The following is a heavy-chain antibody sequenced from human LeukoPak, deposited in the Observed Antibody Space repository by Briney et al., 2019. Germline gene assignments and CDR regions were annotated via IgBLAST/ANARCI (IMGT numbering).Heavy chain of an antibody. Sequence: GRSLRLSCAASGFTFSSYGMRRVREALGKGRGWVAVISYDGSNKYYADSVKGRFTISRDNSKNTLYLQMNSLRAEDTAVYYCARESPSGSSDYWGQGTLVTVSS. D-gene: IGHD6-25*01. J-gene: IGHJ4*02. V-gene: IGHV3-30*03. CDR1: GFTFSSYG. CDR2: ISYDGSNK. CDR3: ARESPSGSSDY.